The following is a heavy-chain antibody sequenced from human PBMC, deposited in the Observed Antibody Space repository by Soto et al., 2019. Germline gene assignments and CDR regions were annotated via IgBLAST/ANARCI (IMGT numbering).Heavy chain of an antibody. D-gene: IGHD3-9*01. J-gene: IGHJ4*02. V-gene: IGHV1-24*01. CDR1: GYTLTELS. CDR3: QAEDGIRYFDWFPHADY. Sequence: GASVNVSCKVSGYTLTELSMHWVRQAPGKGPEWMGGFDPEDGETIYAQKFQGRVTMTEDTSTDTAYMELSSLRSEDTAVFFFQAEDGIRYFDWFPHADYWGQGTLVTVSS. CDR2: FDPEDGET.